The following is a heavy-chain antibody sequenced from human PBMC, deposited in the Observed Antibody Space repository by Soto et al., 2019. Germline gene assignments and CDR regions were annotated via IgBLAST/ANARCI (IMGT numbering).Heavy chain of an antibody. D-gene: IGHD4-17*01. J-gene: IGHJ5*02. CDR2: IVVGSGNT. CDR3: AAITDDYGGNPNWFDP. Sequence: SVKVSCKASGFTFTSSAVQWVRQARGQRLEWIGWIVVGSGNTNYAQKFQERVTITRDMSTSTAYMELSSLRSEDTAVYYCAAITDDYGGNPNWFDPWGQGTLVTVSS. CDR1: GFTFTSSA. V-gene: IGHV1-58*01.